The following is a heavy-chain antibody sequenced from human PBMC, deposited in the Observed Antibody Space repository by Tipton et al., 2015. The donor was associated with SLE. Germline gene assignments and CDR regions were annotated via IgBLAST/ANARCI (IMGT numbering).Heavy chain of an antibody. V-gene: IGHV4-34*01. CDR3: ASHSGYDG. CDR1: GGSFSGYY. CDR2: INHSGST. D-gene: IGHD5-12*01. J-gene: IGHJ4*02. Sequence: TLSLTCAVYGGSFSGYYWSWIRQPPGKGLEWIGEINHSGSTNYNPSLKSRVTISVDTSKNQFSLKLSSVTAADTAVYYCASHSGYDGWGQGTLVTVSS.